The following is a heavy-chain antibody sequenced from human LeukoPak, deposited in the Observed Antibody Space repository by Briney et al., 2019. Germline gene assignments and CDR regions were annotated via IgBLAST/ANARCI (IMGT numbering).Heavy chain of an antibody. CDR2: IYHSGST. D-gene: IGHD6-6*01. J-gene: IGHJ2*01. V-gene: IGHV4-4*02. CDR1: GGSISSSNW. Sequence: PSETLSLTCAVSGGSISSSNWWSWVRQPPGKGLEWIGEIYHSGSTNYNPSLKSRVTISVDKSKNQFSLKLSSVTAADTAVYYCARDFPQASRCFDLWGRGTLVTVSS. CDR3: ARDFPQASRCFDL.